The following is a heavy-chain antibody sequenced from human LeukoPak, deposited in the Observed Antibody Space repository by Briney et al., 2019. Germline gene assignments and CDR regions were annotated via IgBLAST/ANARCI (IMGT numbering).Heavy chain of an antibody. D-gene: IGHD6-19*01. CDR1: GGSISSSSYY. CDR2: IYYSGST. CDR3: ARHGSYSSGWYPYYFDY. J-gene: IGHJ4*01. Sequence: PSETLSLTCTISGGSISSSSYYWGWIRQPPGKGLEWIGSIYYSGSTYYNPSLKSRVTISVDTSKNQFSLKLSSVTAADTAVYYCARHGSYSSGWYPYYFDYCGHGTLVTVSS. V-gene: IGHV4-39*01.